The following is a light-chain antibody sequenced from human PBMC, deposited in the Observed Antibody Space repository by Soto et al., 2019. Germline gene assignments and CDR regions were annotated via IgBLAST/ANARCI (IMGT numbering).Light chain of an antibody. CDR2: DAS. V-gene: IGKV1-5*01. J-gene: IGKJ1*01. Sequence: DIQMTQSPSTLSTSVGERVTISCRASQSISSWLAWYQQKPGKAPKLLIYDASSLESGVPSRFSGSGSGPEFTLTISSLHLDDFATYYCLQYNSYPWTFGQGTRVELK. CDR1: QSISSW. CDR3: LQYNSYPWT.